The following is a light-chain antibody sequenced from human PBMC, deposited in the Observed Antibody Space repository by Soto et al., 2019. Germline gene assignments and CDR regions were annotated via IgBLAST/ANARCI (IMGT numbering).Light chain of an antibody. J-gene: IGKJ4*01. CDR1: QSVSSN. V-gene: IGKV3-15*01. Sequence: EIVMTQSPAILSVSPGERATLSCWASQSVSSNLAWYQQKPGQAPSLLIYGASTRATGIPARFSGSGSGTEFTLTIRRLQSEDFAVDYCQQYNDWPLTFGGGTKAEIK. CDR2: GAS. CDR3: QQYNDWPLT.